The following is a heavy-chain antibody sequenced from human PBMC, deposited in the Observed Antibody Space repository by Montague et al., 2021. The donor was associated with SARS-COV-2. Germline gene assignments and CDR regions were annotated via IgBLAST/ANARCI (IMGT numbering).Heavy chain of an antibody. D-gene: IGHD4-17*01. CDR2: IYPSGST. J-gene: IGHJ6*02. Sequence: SETLSLTCTVSGGSISSYYWSWIRQPAGKGLEWIGRIYPSGSTKYNPSLKSRVTMSDDTSKNQFSLKLSSVTAADTAVYYCARDHVTILFMVYYYGMDVWGQGTTVTVSS. V-gene: IGHV4-4*07. CDR1: GGSISSYY. CDR3: ARDHVTILFMVYYYGMDV.